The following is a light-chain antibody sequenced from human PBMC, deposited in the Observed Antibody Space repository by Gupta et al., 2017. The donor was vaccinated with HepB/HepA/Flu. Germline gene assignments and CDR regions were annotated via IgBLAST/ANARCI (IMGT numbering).Light chain of an antibody. J-gene: IGLJ3*02. V-gene: IGLV2-14*03. CDR2: DFS. Sequence: QSALTQPASVSGPPGQSITISCTGTSSDVGGYNYVSWYQQHPGKAPKPMIFDFSNRPSGVSNRFSGSKSGNTASLTISGLQAEDEADYYCSSYTSSSTLVFGGGTKLTVL. CDR3: SSYTSSSTLV. CDR1: SSDVGGYNY.